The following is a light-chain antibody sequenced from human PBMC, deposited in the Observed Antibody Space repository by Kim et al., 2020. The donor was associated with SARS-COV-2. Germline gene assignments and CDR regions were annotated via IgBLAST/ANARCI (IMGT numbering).Light chain of an antibody. CDR1: QSVFYSSNNKNY. CDR3: QQYYSTPVT. J-gene: IGKJ3*01. Sequence: ATINCKSSQSVFYSSNNKNYLAWYQQKPGQPPKLLIYWASTRESGVPDRFSGSVSGTGSTLTISSLRAEDVAVYYCQQYYSTPVTFGPGTKVDIK. CDR2: WAS. V-gene: IGKV4-1*01.